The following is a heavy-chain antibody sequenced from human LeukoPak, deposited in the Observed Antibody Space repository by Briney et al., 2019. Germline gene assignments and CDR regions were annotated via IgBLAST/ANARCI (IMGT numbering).Heavy chain of an antibody. CDR1: GFTFSSYR. CDR2: ISSSSSTI. J-gene: IGHJ5*02. Sequence: GGSLRLSCAASGFTFSSYRMNWVRQAPGKGLEWVSYISSSSSTIYYADSVKGRFTISRDNAKNSLYLQMNSLRAEDTAVYYCASSYSGSGSYYNERFWFDPWGQGTLVTVSS. V-gene: IGHV3-48*01. D-gene: IGHD3-10*01. CDR3: ASSYSGSGSYYNERFWFDP.